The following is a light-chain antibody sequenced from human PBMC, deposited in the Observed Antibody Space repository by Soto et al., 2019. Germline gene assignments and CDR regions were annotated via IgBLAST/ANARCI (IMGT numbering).Light chain of an antibody. Sequence: PGGSAALSCRSTESIDSNFLAWYQQKPGQAPRLLIYGTSTRATGIPARFSGSGSGTEFTLTISSLQSEDFAVYYCQQYNNWPPITFGQGTRLEIK. J-gene: IGKJ5*01. CDR1: ESIDSN. CDR3: QQYNNWPPIT. CDR2: GTS. V-gene: IGKV3-15*01.